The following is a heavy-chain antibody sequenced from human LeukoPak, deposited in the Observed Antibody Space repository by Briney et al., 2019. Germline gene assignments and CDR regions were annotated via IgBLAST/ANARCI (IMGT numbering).Heavy chain of an antibody. J-gene: IGHJ4*02. CDR3: ARGPSTGGCIDY. CDR1: GFTFSSYE. V-gene: IGHV3-48*03. CDR2: ISGSASSI. Sequence: GGSLRLSCAASGFTFSSYEMSWVRQAPGKGLEWVSYISGSASSIYYADSVKGRFTISRDNAKNSLYLQMTSLRAEDTAVYYGARGPSTGGCIDYWGQGTLVTVSS. D-gene: IGHD1-26*01.